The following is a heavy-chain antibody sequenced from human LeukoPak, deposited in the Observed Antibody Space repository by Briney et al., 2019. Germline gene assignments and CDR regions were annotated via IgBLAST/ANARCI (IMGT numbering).Heavy chain of an antibody. CDR3: ATDFYRGLQFDY. CDR2: FDPEDGET. CDR1: GYTPTELS. Sequence: GASVKVSCKVSGYTPTELSMNWVRQAPGKGLEWMRRFDPEDGETIYTQKFQGRVTMTEDTSTDTAYMELTSLRSEDTAVYYCATDFYRGLQFDYWGQGTLVIVSS. V-gene: IGHV1-24*01. J-gene: IGHJ4*02. D-gene: IGHD2/OR15-2a*01.